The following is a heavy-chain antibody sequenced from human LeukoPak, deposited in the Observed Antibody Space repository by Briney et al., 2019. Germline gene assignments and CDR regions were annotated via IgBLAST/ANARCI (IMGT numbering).Heavy chain of an antibody. V-gene: IGHV3-30*18. CDR2: ISYDGSNK. Sequence: GRSLRLSCAASGFTFSSYGMHWVRQAPGKGLEWVAVISYDGSNKYYAGSVKGRFTISRDNSKNTLYLQMNSLRAEDTAVYYCAKVQKKRYCSGGSCYDLDYWGQGTLVTVSS. CDR1: GFTFSSYG. J-gene: IGHJ4*02. D-gene: IGHD2-15*01. CDR3: AKVQKKRYCSGGSCYDLDY.